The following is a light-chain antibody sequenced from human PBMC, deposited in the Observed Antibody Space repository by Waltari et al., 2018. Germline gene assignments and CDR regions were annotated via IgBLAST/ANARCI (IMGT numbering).Light chain of an antibody. CDR3: SSFTRASSWV. J-gene: IGLJ3*02. CDR2: DVN. Sequence: HSALAQPASVSGSPGQSITISCTGTSSDVGAYNYVASYQQQPGKTPRLSIYDVNNRASGVSNRFSGSKSGNTGSLTISELQAEDEAEYYCSSFTRASSWVFGGGTKLTV. V-gene: IGLV2-14*03. CDR1: SSDVGAYNY.